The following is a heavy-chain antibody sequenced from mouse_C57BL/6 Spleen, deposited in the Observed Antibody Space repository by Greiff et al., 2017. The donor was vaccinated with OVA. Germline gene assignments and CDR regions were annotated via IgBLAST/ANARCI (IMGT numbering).Heavy chain of an antibody. CDR3: ARDTTVPRYYFDY. CDR2: IYPGSGST. V-gene: IGHV1-55*01. CDR1: GYTFTSYW. Sequence: VQLQQPGAELAKPGASVKMSCKASGYTFTSYWITWVKQRPGQGLEWIGDIYPGSGSTNYNEKFKSKATLTVDTSSSTAYMQLSSLTSEDSAVYYCARDTTVPRYYFDYWGQGTTLTVSS. J-gene: IGHJ2*01. D-gene: IGHD1-1*01.